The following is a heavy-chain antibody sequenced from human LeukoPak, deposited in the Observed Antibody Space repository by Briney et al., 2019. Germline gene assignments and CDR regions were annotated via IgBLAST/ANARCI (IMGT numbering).Heavy chain of an antibody. Sequence: GGSLRLSCAASGFTFSSYAMTWVRQAPGKGLDWVSTISSNGGGTYYADSVRGRFTISRDNSKNTLYPQMNSLRAEDTAVYYCAKETRGGSYGILDYWGQGTLVTVSS. J-gene: IGHJ4*02. CDR1: GFTFSSYA. D-gene: IGHD3-16*01. V-gene: IGHV3-23*01. CDR3: AKETRGGSYGILDY. CDR2: ISSNGGGT.